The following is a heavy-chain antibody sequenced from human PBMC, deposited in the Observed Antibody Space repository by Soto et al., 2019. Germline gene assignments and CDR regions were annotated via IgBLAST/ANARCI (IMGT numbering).Heavy chain of an antibody. CDR3: AKVKGGSGARGDPLDL. CDR2: INSDGITT. V-gene: IGHV3-74*03. Sequence: EVQLVESGGGPVQAGGSLRLSCAASGLTLSNYWMQWVRQGPGKGLVWVAHINSDGITTKYVESVKGRFTISRDDAKNMLYLQMNSLRHDDTAVYYCAKVKGGSGARGDPLDLWGQGILVTVSS. CDR1: GLTLSNYW. D-gene: IGHD2-15*01. J-gene: IGHJ5*02.